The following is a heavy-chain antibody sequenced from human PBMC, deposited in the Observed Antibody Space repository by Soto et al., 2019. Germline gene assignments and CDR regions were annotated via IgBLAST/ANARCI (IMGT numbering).Heavy chain of an antibody. CDR3: ARERPKWGMPGMDV. Sequence: SETLSLTCTVSGGSISSGGYYWSWIRQHPGKGLEWIGYIYYSGSTYYNPSLKSRVTISVDTSKNQFSLKLSSVTAADTAVYYCARERPKWGMPGMDVWGQGTTVTVSS. D-gene: IGHD2-8*01. CDR1: GGSISSGGYY. J-gene: IGHJ6*02. V-gene: IGHV4-31*03. CDR2: IYYSGST.